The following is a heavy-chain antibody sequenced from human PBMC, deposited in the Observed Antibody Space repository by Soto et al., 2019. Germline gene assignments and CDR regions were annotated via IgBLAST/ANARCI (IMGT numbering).Heavy chain of an antibody. Sequence: SETLSLTCAVSGGSISSGGYYWNWIRQHPGKGLEWIGYIYYIGSTYYNPSLKSRVTISLDTSKNQFSLKLSSVTAADTAVYYCARLVYENSGYRPGWGQGNRVTGSS. D-gene: IGHD3-22*01. J-gene: IGHJ4*02. CDR3: ARLVYENSGYRPG. V-gene: IGHV4-31*11. CDR1: GGSISSGGYY. CDR2: IYYIGST.